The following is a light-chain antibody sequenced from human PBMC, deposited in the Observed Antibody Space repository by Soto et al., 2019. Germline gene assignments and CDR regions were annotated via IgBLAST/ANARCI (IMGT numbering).Light chain of an antibody. CDR3: SSYAVSNIFV. V-gene: IGLV2-8*01. J-gene: IGLJ1*01. CDR2: EVT. CDR1: SSDVGGFDF. Sequence: LAQPPSASGSLGQSVTISCTGTSSDVGGFDFVSWYQQHPGKAPKLIIYEVTKWPSGVPNRFSGSKSGNTASLTVSGLQAEDEADYYCSSYAVSNIFVFGTGTKVTVL.